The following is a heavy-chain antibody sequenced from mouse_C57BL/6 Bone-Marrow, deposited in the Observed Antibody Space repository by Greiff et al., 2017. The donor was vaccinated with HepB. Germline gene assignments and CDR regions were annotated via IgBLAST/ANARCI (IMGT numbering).Heavy chain of an antibody. CDR3: ARFSTMVTTGYYYAMDY. V-gene: IGHV5-17*01. D-gene: IGHD2-2*01. CDR1: GFTFSDYG. J-gene: IGHJ4*01. CDR2: ISSGSSTI. Sequence: EVMLVESGGGLVKPGGSLKLSCAASGFTFSDYGMHWVRQAPEQGLEWVAYISSGSSTIYYADTVKGRFTISRDNAKNTLFLQMTSLRSEDTAMYYCARFSTMVTTGYYYAMDYWGQGTSVTVSS.